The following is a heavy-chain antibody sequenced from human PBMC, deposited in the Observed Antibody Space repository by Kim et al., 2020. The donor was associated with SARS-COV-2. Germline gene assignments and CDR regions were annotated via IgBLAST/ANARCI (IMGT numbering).Heavy chain of an antibody. V-gene: IGHV1-3*01. Sequence: ASVKVSCKASGYTFTSYAMHWVRQAPGQRLEWMGWINAGNGNTKYSQKLQGRVTITKDTSASTAYMELSSLRSEETAVYYCARVRITMVRGAHRGYYGDGMDVWGQGTTVTVSS. CDR1: GYTFTSYA. J-gene: IGHJ6*02. CDR2: INAGNGNT. CDR3: ARVRITMVRGAHRGYYGDGMDV. D-gene: IGHD3-10*01.